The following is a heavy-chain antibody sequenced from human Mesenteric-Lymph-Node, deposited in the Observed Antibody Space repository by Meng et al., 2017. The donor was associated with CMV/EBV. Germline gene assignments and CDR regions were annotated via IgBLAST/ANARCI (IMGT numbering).Heavy chain of an antibody. CDR2: ISAYNGNT. CDR3: AREGSGVGYYYYYGMDV. D-gene: IGHD3-3*01. J-gene: IGHJ6*02. Sequence: ASAKVSCKASGYTFTSYGISWVRHAPGQGLEWMGWISAYNGNTNYAQKLQGRVTMTTDTSTSTAYMELRSLRSDDTAVYYCAREGSGVGYYYYYGMDVWSQGTTVTVSS. CDR1: GYTFTSYG. V-gene: IGHV1-18*01.